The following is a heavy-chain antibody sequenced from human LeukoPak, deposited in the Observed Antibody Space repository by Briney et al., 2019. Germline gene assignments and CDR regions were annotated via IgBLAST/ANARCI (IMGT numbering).Heavy chain of an antibody. J-gene: IGHJ6*03. Sequence: PGGSLRLSCAASGFTFNSYGMHWVRQAPGNGLEWVAVIWYGGSNKYYADSVKGRFTISRDNSKNTLYLQMNSLRAEDTAVYYCAKGLKTGVGPYMGYHYYMDVWGKGATVTVSS. V-gene: IGHV3-30*02. CDR1: GFTFNSYG. CDR3: AKGLKTGVGPYMGYHYYMDV. CDR2: IWYGGSNK. D-gene: IGHD3-16*01.